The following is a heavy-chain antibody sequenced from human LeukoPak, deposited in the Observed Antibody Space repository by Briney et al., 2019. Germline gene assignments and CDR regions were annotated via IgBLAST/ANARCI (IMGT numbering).Heavy chain of an antibody. J-gene: IGHJ5*02. Sequence: ASVKVSCKASGYTFSSYGISWVRQAPGQGLEWMGWISAYNGNTNYAQMVQGRVTMTTDTSTSTDYMEVRSLRSDDTAMYYCARDVGDIVTIPAAISVPWGKGTLVTVSS. CDR2: ISAYNGNT. CDR1: GYTFSSYG. CDR3: ARDVGDIVTIPAAISVP. V-gene: IGHV1-18*01. D-gene: IGHD2-2*01.